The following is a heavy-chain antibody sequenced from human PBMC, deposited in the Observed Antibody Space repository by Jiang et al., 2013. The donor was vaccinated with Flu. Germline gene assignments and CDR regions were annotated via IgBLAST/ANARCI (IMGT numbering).Heavy chain of an antibody. J-gene: IGHJ4*02. CDR3: AADQYYDILTGPTGDY. CDR1: SSA. D-gene: IGHD3-9*01. Sequence: SSAVQWVRQARGQRLEWIGWIVVGSGNTNYAQKFQERVTITRDMSTSTAYMELSSLRSEDTAVYYCAADQYYDILTGPTGDYWGQGTLVTVSS. V-gene: IGHV1-58*01. CDR2: IVVGSGNT.